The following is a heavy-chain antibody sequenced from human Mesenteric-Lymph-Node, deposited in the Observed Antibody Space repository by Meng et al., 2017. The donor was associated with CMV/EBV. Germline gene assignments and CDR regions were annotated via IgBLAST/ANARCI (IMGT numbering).Heavy chain of an antibody. CDR3: ARIGVVSPHYYKYYGLDV. Sequence: GESLKISCAASGFTFSSYGMHWVRQAPGKGLEWVAVIWYDGSNKYYADSVKGRFTISRDNSKNTLYLQLNSLRAEDTAVYYCARIGVVSPHYYKYYGLDVWGQGTTVTVSS. D-gene: IGHD3-3*01. CDR1: GFTFSSYG. CDR2: IWYDGSNK. V-gene: IGHV3-33*01. J-gene: IGHJ6*02.